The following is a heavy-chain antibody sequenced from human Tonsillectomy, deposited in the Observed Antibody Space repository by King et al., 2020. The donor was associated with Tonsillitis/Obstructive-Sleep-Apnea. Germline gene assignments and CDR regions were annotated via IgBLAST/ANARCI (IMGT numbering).Heavy chain of an antibody. V-gene: IGHV4-31*03. J-gene: IGHJ6*03. CDR3: ARVIASRPTVYYMDV. CDR2: IYHRSGT. D-gene: IGHD6-6*01. Sequence: VQLQESGPGLVKPSQTLSLTCTVSGSSVNSDGYYWTWLRHHPGKGLEWIGYIYHRSGTHYNPSLESRLTISMDRSKNLFSLRLNSVTAADTAIYYCARVIASRPTVYYMDVGGKGTTVFVSS. CDR1: GSSVNSDGYY.